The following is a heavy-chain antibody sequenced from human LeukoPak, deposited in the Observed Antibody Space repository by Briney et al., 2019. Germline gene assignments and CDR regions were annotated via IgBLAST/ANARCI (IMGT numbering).Heavy chain of an antibody. CDR1: GFTFSSYW. D-gene: IGHD2-21*01. Sequence: GGSLRLSCAASGFTFSSYWMSWARQAPGKGLEWVANIKQDGSEKDYVDSVKGRFTISRDNAKNSLYLQMNSLRAEDTAVYYCARNCGGDCFFDYWGQGTLVTVS. V-gene: IGHV3-7*01. CDR2: IKQDGSEK. J-gene: IGHJ4*02. CDR3: ARNCGGDCFFDY.